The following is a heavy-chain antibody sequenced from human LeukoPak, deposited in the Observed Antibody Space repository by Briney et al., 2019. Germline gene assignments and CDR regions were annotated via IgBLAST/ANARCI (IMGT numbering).Heavy chain of an antibody. V-gene: IGHV4-34*01. J-gene: IGHJ4*02. D-gene: IGHD2-2*01. CDR2: INHSGST. CDR1: GGSFSGYY. CDR3: ARGYCSSTSCFGSTIPFDY. Sequence: SETLSLTCAVYGGSFSGYYWSWIRQPPGKGLEWIGEINHSGSTNYNPSLKSRVTISVDTSKNQFSLKLSSVTAADTAVYYRARGYCSSTSCFGSTIPFDYWGQGTLVTVSS.